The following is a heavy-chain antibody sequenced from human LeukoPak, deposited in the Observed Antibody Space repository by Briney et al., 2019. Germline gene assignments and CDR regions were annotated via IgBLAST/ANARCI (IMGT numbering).Heavy chain of an antibody. CDR3: ARELRSGGHDAFDI. V-gene: IGHV4-34*01. CDR1: GGSFSGYY. D-gene: IGHD3-16*01. CDR2: INHSGST. J-gene: IGHJ3*02. Sequence: SETLSLTCAVYGGSFSGYYWSWIRQPPGKGLEWIGEINHSGSTNYNPSLKSRVTISVDTSKNQFSLKLSSVTAADTAVYYCARELRSGGHDAFDIWGQGTMVTVSS.